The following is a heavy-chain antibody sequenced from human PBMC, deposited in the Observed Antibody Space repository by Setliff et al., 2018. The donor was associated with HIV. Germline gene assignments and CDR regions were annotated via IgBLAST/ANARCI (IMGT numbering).Heavy chain of an antibody. CDR3: ARGRSLVRGSGSPEYYYMDV. Sequence: ASVKVSCKASGYTLTSYEINWVRQATGQGLEWMGWMNPNRGDTGYAQKFQGRVTMTRNTSISTAFMELRSLRSEDTAVYYCARGRSLVRGSGSPEYYYMDVWGKGTTVTVSS. J-gene: IGHJ6*03. CDR1: GYTLTSYE. V-gene: IGHV1-8*02. D-gene: IGHD3-10*01. CDR2: MNPNRGDT.